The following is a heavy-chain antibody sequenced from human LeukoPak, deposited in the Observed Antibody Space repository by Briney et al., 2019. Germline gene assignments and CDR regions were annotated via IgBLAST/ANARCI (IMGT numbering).Heavy chain of an antibody. CDR2: ISSSSSYI. D-gene: IGHD2-2*02. V-gene: IGHV3-21*01. CDR1: GFTFSSYS. J-gene: IGHJ6*02. Sequence: GGSLRLSRAASGFTFSSYSMNWVRQAPGKGLEWVSSISSSSSYIYYADSVKGRFTISRDNAKNSLYPQMDSLRAEDTAVYYCAREAIVVVPAAIPTYYGMDVWGQGTTVTVSS. CDR3: AREAIVVVPAAIPTYYGMDV.